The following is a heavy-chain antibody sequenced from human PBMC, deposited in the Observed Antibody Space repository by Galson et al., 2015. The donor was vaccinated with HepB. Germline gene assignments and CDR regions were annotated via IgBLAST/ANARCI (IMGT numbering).Heavy chain of an antibody. J-gene: IGHJ4*02. CDR2: IRSKANSYAT. Sequence: SLRLSCAASGFTFSGSAMHWVRQASGKGLEWVGRIRSKANSYATAYAASVKGRFTISRDDSKNTAYLQMNSLKTEDTAVYYCTRQRGEGRLAYCGGDCYPLDYWGQGTLVTVSS. CDR1: GFTFSGSA. V-gene: IGHV3-73*01. D-gene: IGHD2-21*02. CDR3: TRQRGEGRLAYCGGDCYPLDY.